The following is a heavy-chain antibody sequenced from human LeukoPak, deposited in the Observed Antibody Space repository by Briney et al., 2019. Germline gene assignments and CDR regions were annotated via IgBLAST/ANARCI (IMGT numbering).Heavy chain of an antibody. J-gene: IGHJ4*02. Sequence: GGSLRLSCAASGFTVSSNYMSWVRQAPGKGVEWVSVIYSGGSTYYADSVKGRVTSSRDNSKNTLYLQMNSLRAEDTAVYYCATLNDYADYWGQRTLVTVSS. CDR2: IYSGGST. D-gene: IGHD4/OR15-4a*01. CDR1: GFTVSSNY. V-gene: IGHV3-53*01. CDR3: ATLNDYADY.